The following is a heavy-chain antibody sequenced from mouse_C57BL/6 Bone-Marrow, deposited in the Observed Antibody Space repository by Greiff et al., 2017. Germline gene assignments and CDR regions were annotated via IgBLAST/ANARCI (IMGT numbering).Heavy chain of an antibody. CDR2: ISSGGSYT. V-gene: IGHV5-6*01. Sequence: EVMLVESGGDLVKPGGSLKLSCAASGFTFSSYGMSWVRQTPDKRLEWVATISSGGSYTYYPDSVKGRFTISRDNAKNTLYLQMSSLKSEDTAMYYCARNWDAFAYWGQGTLVTVSA. J-gene: IGHJ3*01. D-gene: IGHD4-1*01. CDR3: ARNWDAFAY. CDR1: GFTFSSYG.